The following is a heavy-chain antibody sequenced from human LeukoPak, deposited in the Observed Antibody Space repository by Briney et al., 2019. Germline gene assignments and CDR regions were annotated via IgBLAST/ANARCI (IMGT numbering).Heavy chain of an antibody. V-gene: IGHV4-34*01. J-gene: IGHJ5*02. D-gene: IGHD6-19*01. CDR3: ARDLTAVAAGWFDP. Sequence: KPSETLSLTCAVYGGSFSGYYWSWIRQPPGKGLEWIGEINHSGSTNYNPSLKSRVTISVDTSKNQFSLKLSSVTAADTAVYYCARDLTAVAAGWFDPWGQGTLVTVSS. CDR2: INHSGST. CDR1: GGSFSGYY.